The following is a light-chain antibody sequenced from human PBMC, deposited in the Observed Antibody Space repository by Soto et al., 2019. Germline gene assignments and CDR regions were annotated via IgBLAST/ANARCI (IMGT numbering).Light chain of an antibody. CDR1: QSVSGY. J-gene: IGKJ5*01. CDR3: QQRYNWTIT. CDR2: ADS. V-gene: IGKV3-11*01. Sequence: EIVLTQAPATLSLSPGETATLYCRASQSVSGYIGWYQQKPGQAPRLLIYADSNRATGIPARFSGSGSGTDFNLTISRLETEDFSVYYCQQRYNWTITFGQGTRLEI.